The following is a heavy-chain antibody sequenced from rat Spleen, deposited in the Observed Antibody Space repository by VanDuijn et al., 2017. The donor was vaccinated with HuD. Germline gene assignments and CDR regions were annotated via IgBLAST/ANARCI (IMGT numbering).Heavy chain of an antibody. CDR1: GFTFNKYW. CDR2: ITNSGCNT. V-gene: IGHV5-31*01. CDR3: ARHGIAAIVMDA. J-gene: IGHJ4*01. D-gene: IGHD1-2*01. Sequence: EVQLVESGGGPVQPGRSLKLSCVASGFTFNKYWMTWIRQAPGQGLEWVASITNSGCNTYYPDSVRGRFTVSRDNAKNTLYLQINSLRSEDTATYYCARHGIAAIVMDAWGQGASVTVSS.